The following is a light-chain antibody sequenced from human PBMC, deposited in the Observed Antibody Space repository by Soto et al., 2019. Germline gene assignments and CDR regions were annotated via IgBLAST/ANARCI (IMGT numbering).Light chain of an antibody. V-gene: IGKV3-20*01. J-gene: IGKJ3*01. CDR2: GAS. CDR3: QHYDNSPPSVT. CDR1: QTVSSNY. Sequence: ALTQSPGTLSSSPGERATLSCRASQTVSSNYLAWYQQKPGRAPRLLIYGASSRATGIPDRFSGSGSGTDFTLTISRLEPEDFAVYYCQHYDNSPPSVTFGPGTKVDIK.